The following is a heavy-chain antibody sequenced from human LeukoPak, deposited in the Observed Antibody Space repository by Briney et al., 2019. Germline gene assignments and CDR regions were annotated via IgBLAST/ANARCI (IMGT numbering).Heavy chain of an antibody. CDR2: INHSGST. Sequence: SGTLSLTCAVYGGSFSGYYWSWIRQPPGKGLEWIGEINHSGSTNYNPSLKSRVTISVDTSKNQFSLKLSSVTAADTAVYYCARRRVGGARRPNWFDPWGQGTLVTVSS. J-gene: IGHJ5*02. CDR3: ARRRVGGARRPNWFDP. V-gene: IGHV4-34*01. CDR1: GGSFSGYY. D-gene: IGHD1-26*01.